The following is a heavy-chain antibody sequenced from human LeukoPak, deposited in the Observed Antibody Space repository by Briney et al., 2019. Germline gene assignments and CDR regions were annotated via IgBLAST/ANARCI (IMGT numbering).Heavy chain of an antibody. D-gene: IGHD6-19*01. CDR1: GYTFTNYD. J-gene: IGHJ5*02. CDR2: MNPNSGNT. V-gene: IGHV1-8*01. CDR3: ARRATYSSGWYLNDWFDP. Sequence: ASVKVSCKASGYTFTNYDINWVRQATGQGLEWMGWMNPNSGNTSYAQKFQGRVTMTRNSSISTAYMELSSLRSEDTAVYYWARRATYSSGWYLNDWFDPWGQGTLVTVSS.